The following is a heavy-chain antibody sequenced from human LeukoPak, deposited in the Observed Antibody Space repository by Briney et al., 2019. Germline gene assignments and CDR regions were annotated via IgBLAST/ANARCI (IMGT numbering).Heavy chain of an antibody. CDR2: IYTSGST. Sequence: PSQTLSLTCIVSGGSISSGSYYWSWIRQPAGKGLEWIGRIYTSGSTNYNPSLKSRVTISVDTSKNQFSLKLSSVTAADTAVYYCAREFPEGRIDYWGQGTLVTVSS. J-gene: IGHJ4*02. CDR1: GGSISSGSYY. V-gene: IGHV4-61*02. CDR3: AREFPEGRIDY. D-gene: IGHD2-15*01.